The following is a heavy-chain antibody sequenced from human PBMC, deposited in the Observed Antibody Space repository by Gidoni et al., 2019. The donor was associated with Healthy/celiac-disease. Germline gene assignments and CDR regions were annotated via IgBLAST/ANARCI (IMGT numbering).Heavy chain of an antibody. CDR2: FTHSGST. D-gene: IGHD3-10*01. CDR3: ARYPMVRGAPFDY. V-gene: IGHV4-34*01. Sequence: QVQLQQWGAGLLKPSETLSLTCAVYGGSFRGYYWSWSRQPPGKGLEWIGEFTHSGSTNYNPSLKSRVTISVDTAKNQFSLKLSSVTAADTAVYYCARYPMVRGAPFDYWGQGTLVTVSS. J-gene: IGHJ4*02. CDR1: GGSFRGYY.